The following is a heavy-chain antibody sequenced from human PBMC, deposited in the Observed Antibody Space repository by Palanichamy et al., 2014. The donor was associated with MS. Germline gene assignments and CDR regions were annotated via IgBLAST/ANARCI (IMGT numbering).Heavy chain of an antibody. CDR1: GASISSGDYY. V-gene: IGHV4-30-4*01. J-gene: IGHJ4*02. CDR3: ARGPLSSIYCTSISCYVLDY. Sequence: QVQLQESGPGLMKPSQTLSLTCSVSGASISSGDYYWSWIRQPPGKGLEWIGYIYYNGTTSYSPSLKSRVTISVDTSKNQFSLMLISVTAADMAVYYCARGPLSSIYCTSISCYVLDYWGQGTLVTVSS. CDR2: IYYNGTT. D-gene: IGHD2-2*01.